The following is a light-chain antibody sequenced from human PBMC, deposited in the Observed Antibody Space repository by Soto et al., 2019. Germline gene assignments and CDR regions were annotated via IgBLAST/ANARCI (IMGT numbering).Light chain of an antibody. Sequence: SALTQPASLSGSPGQSITISCTGTSSDIGAYDYVSWFQQHPGKAPKLMISEVNNRPSGVSNRFSGSKSGNTAYLTISGLQAEDEADYFCSSFTTTIYVFGTGTKVTVL. J-gene: IGLJ1*01. V-gene: IGLV2-14*01. CDR3: SSFTTTIYV. CDR2: EVN. CDR1: SSDIGAYDY.